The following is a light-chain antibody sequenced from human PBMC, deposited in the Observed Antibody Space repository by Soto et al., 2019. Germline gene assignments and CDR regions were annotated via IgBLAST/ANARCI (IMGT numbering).Light chain of an antibody. CDR3: HQFGDSPQT. CDR2: GTS. Sequence: EIVLTQSPGTLYLSPGDRATLSCRASQSLSVSYMAWYQQRPGQAPRLLIYGTSTRAAGVPDRFSGSGSGTDFTLAISRLEPEDFAVYYCHQFGDSPQTFGQGTTVEI. V-gene: IGKV3-20*01. CDR1: QSLSVSY. J-gene: IGKJ1*01.